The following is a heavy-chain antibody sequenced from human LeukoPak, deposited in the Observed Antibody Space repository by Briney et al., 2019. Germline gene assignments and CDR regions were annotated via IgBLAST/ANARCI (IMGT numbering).Heavy chain of an antibody. V-gene: IGHV4-59*08. CDR3: ARHADRLALPHFDY. CDR2: IYYSGST. CDR1: GGSISSYY. Sequence: SETLSLTCTVSGGSISSYYWSWIRQPPGKGLEWIGYIYYSGSTNYNPSLKSRVTISVDTSKNQFSLKLSSVTAADTAVYYCARHADRLALPHFDYWGQGTLVTVSS. D-gene: IGHD2-21*01. J-gene: IGHJ4*02.